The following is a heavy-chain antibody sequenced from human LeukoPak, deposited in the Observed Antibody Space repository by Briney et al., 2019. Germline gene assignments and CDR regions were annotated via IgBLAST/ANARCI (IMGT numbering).Heavy chain of an antibody. J-gene: IGHJ6*03. CDR2: IGISNSTI. Sequence: PGGSLRLSCAASGFTFSSYSMNWVRQAPGKGLEWISYIGISNSTIYYADSVKGRFTISRDNAKNSLYLQMNSLRAEDTAVYYCARGRYYYYMDVWGKGATVTVSS. CDR3: ARGRYYYYMDV. V-gene: IGHV3-48*01. CDR1: GFTFSSYS.